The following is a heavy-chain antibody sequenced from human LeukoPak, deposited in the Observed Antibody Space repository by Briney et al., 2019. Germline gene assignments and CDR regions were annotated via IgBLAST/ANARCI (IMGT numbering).Heavy chain of an antibody. Sequence: KASETLSLTCAVYGGSFSGYYWSWIRQPPGKGLEWIGEINHSGSTNYNPSLQSRVTISVDTSKNQFSLKLSSVTAADTAVYYCARGPRSYYYGSGSYYNRGYYFDYWGQGTLVTVSS. V-gene: IGHV4-34*01. J-gene: IGHJ4*02. D-gene: IGHD3-10*01. CDR1: GGSFSGYY. CDR3: ARGPRSYYYGSGSYYNRGYYFDY. CDR2: INHSGST.